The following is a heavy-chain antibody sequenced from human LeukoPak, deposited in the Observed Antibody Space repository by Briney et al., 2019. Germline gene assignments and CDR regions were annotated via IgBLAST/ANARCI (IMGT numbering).Heavy chain of an antibody. D-gene: IGHD6-19*01. CDR3: ASRNSKWLVNYFDY. CDR2: ISSSGSTI. CDR1: GFTFSDYY. J-gene: IGHJ4*02. V-gene: IGHV3-11*04. Sequence: GGSLRLSCAASGFTFSDYYMSWIRQAPGKGLERVSYISSSGSTIYYADSVKGRFTISRDNAKNSLYLQMNSLRAEDTAVYYCASRNSKWLVNYFDYWGQGTLVTVSS.